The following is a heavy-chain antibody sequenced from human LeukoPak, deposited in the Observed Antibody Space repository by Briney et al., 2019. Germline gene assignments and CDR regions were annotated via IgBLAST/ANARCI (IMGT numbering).Heavy chain of an antibody. Sequence: GGSLRLSCAASGFTFSSFRMNWVRQAPGKGLEWISYISNDLVTMHHADSVKGRFTISRDNSKNSLYLEMNNLRVEDTAVYYCARARGYAESGGYPVFDHWGQGVLVTVSS. J-gene: IGHJ4*02. CDR1: GFTFSSFR. CDR2: ISNDLVTM. D-gene: IGHD2-15*01. V-gene: IGHV3-48*04. CDR3: ARARGYAESGGYPVFDH.